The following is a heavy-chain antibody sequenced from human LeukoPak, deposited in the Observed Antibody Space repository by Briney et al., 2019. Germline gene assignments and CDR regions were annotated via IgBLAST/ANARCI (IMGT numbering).Heavy chain of an antibody. CDR1: GGSISSYY. Sequence: SETLSLTCTVSGGSISSYYWSWVRQPPGKGLEWIGYIYYSGSTNYNPSLKSRVTISVDTSKNQFSLKLSSVTAADTAVYYCARELDHWFDPWGQGTLVTVSS. CDR2: IYYSGST. D-gene: IGHD1-1*01. V-gene: IGHV4-59*01. CDR3: ARELDHWFDP. J-gene: IGHJ5*02.